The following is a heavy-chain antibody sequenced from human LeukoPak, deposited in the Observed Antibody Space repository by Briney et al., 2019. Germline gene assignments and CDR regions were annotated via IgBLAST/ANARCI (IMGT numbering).Heavy chain of an antibody. J-gene: IGHJ3*02. Sequence: PSYTVSLTCRVSGGSLSEYYWRWLRPPPARGGEGLAYIFYSRRTNHNPSLKSQGTISVDTSNNQISLQLGAVTAAGTAGCRLAGSNPGYSYSAFDIWGQGTMVTVSS. CDR2: IFYSRRT. CDR1: GGSLSEYY. V-gene: IGHV4-59*03. CDR3: AGSNPGYSYSAFDI. D-gene: IGHD5-18*01.